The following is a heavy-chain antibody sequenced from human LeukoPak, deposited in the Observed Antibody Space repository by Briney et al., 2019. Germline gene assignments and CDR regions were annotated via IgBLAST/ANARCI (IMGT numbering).Heavy chain of an antibody. Sequence: ASETLSLTCTVSGGSIRSYYWSWIRQPAGKGLEWIGRIYTSGSTNYNPSLKSRVTMSVDTSKNQFSLKLSSVTAADTAVYYCARAYCSGGSCYSGFDYWGQGTLVTVAS. CDR1: GGSIRSYY. V-gene: IGHV4-4*07. CDR2: IYTSGST. CDR3: ARAYCSGGSCYSGFDY. J-gene: IGHJ4*02. D-gene: IGHD2-15*01.